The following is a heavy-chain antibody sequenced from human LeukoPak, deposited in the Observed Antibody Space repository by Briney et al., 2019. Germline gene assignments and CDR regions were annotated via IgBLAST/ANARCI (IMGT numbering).Heavy chain of an antibody. V-gene: IGHV4-59*01. D-gene: IGHD4-17*01. CDR3: ARVPTVTPAYFDY. CDR1: GGSISSYY. Sequence: SETLSLTCTVSGGSISSYYWSWIRQPPGKGLEWIGYIYYSGSTNYNPSLKSRVTISVDTSKNQFSLKLSSVTAADTAVYYCARVPTVTPAYFDYWGQGTLVTVSS. CDR2: IYYSGST. J-gene: IGHJ4*02.